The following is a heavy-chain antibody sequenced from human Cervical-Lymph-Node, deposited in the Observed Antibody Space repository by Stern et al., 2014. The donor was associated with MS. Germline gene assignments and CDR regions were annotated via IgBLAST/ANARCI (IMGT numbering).Heavy chain of an antibody. D-gene: IGHD6-13*01. CDR3: VRALGSSSFRYWFDP. V-gene: IGHV4-4*02. CDR1: GASISSSNW. J-gene: IGHJ5*02. Sequence: QVQLQESGPGLVKPSGTLSLTCAVSGASISSSNWWSWVRQSPGKGLEWVGDIYHAGTTNYNSTLKVRPPISATTSKNQFSLKLTSETAADTAVYYCVRALGSSSFRYWFDPWGQGTLVIVSS. CDR2: IYHAGTT.